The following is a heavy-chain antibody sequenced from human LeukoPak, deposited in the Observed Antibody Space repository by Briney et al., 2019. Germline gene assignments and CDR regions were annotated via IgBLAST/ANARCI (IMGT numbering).Heavy chain of an antibody. J-gene: IGHJ6*02. Sequence: SGPALVNPTQTLTLTCTFSGFSLSTSGMCVSWIRQPPGKALEWLARIDWDDDKYYSTSLKTRLTISKDTSKNQVVLTMTNMDPVDTATYYWARIRPHYYGSGSPPVYYYGMDVWGQGTTVTVSS. V-gene: IGHV2-70*11. CDR3: ARIRPHYYGSGSPPVYYYGMDV. CDR1: GFSLSTSGMC. CDR2: IDWDDDK. D-gene: IGHD3-10*01.